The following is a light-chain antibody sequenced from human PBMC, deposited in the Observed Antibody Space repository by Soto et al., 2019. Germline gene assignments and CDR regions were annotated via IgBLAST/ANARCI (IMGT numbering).Light chain of an antibody. CDR1: QSVTSC. CDR3: QQRSNWPVT. J-gene: IGKJ1*01. V-gene: IGKV3-11*01. Sequence: EIVLTQSPATLSLSPGERATLSCRASQSVTSCLAWYQQKPGQAPRLLIYDASNRATGIPARFSGSGSGTDFTLTISSLEPEDFALYYCQQRSNWPVTFGQGTKVEIK. CDR2: DAS.